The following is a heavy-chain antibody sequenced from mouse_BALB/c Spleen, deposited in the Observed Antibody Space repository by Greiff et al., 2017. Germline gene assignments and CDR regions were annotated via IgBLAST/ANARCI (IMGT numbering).Heavy chain of an antibody. CDR3: ARDGYPDY. CDR1: GFTFTDYY. D-gene: IGHD2-14*01. CDR2: IRNKANGYTT. Sequence: EVKLMESGGGLVQPGGSLRLSCATSGFTFTDYYMSWVRQPPGKALEWLGFIRNKANGYTTEYSASVKGLFTISRDNSQSILYLQMNTLRAEDSATYDCARDGYPDYWGQGTTLTVSS. V-gene: IGHV7-3*02. J-gene: IGHJ2*01.